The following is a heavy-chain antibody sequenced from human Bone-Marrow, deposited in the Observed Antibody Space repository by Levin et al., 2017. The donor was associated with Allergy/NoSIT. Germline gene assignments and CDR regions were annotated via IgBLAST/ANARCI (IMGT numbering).Heavy chain of an antibody. J-gene: IGHJ6*02. Sequence: SETLSLICSVSGASVSSYYWTWVRQSAGQGPEWLGRIYTTGKTYYNPSLRSRVTMSLDASKNQFSLRLNSVTAAAPAVYYCARDYFSDGMDVWGQGTTVKVSS. CDR2: IYTTGKT. D-gene: IGHD2-15*01. CDR3: ARDYFSDGMDV. V-gene: IGHV4-4*07. CDR1: GASVSSYY.